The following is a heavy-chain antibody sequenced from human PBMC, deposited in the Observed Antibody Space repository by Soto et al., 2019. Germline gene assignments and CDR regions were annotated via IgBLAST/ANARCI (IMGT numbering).Heavy chain of an antibody. CDR2: ISLDASAT. J-gene: IGHJ6*02. Sequence: GGSLKLSGAASGFTFIAYAMSCVRQAPGKGLEWVSGISLDASATDYPDSVKGRLTISRDNAKNTLLLQMDSLRAEDTAIYYCAIVWILSECYHCYAMDVWGQGTTVTVSS. CDR1: GFTFIAYA. CDR3: AIVWILSECYHCYAMDV. D-gene: IGHD3-9*01. V-gene: IGHV3-23*01.